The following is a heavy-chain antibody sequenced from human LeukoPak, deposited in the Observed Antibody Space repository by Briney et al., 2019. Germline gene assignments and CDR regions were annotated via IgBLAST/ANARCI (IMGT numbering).Heavy chain of an antibody. D-gene: IGHD3-3*01. CDR3: ATGLGNDFWSGYTTSFDY. Sequence: ASVKVSCKVSGYTLTELSMHWVRQAPGKGLEWMGGSDPEDGETIYAQKFQGRVTMTEDTSTDTAYMELSSLRSEDTAVYYCATGLGNDFWSGYTTSFDYWGQGTLVTVSS. V-gene: IGHV1-24*01. J-gene: IGHJ4*02. CDR1: GYTLTELS. CDR2: SDPEDGET.